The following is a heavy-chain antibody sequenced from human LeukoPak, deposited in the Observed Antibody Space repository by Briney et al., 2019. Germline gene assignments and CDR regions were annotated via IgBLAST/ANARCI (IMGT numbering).Heavy chain of an antibody. J-gene: IGHJ4*02. CDR2: IYYSGST. CDR1: GGSISSSSYY. V-gene: IGHV4-39*01. CDR3: ARHGSGPVGATNY. Sequence: SETLSLTCTVSGGSISSSSYYWGWIRQPPGKGLEWIGSIYYSGSTYYNPSLKSRVTISLDTSKNQFSLDLSSVTAADTAVYYCARHGSGPVGATNYWGQGTLVTVSS. D-gene: IGHD1-26*01.